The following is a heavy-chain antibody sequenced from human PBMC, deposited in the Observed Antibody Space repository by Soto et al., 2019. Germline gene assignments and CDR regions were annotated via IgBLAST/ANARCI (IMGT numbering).Heavy chain of an antibody. CDR3: AKDSGDYGDYGASIYLDY. J-gene: IGHJ4*02. CDR2: ISGSGGST. Sequence: GGSLRLSCAASGFTFSSYAMSWVRQAPGKGLEWVSAISGSGGSTYYADSVKGRFTISRDNSKNTLYLQMNSLRAEDTAVYYCAKDSGDYGDYGASIYLDYWGQGTLVTVSS. D-gene: IGHD4-17*01. CDR1: GFTFSSYA. V-gene: IGHV3-23*01.